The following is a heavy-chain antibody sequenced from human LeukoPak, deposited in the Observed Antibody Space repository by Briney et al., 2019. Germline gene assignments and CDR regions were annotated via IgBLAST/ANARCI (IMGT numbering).Heavy chain of an antibody. D-gene: IGHD3-10*01. CDR1: GYTFTSYD. V-gene: IGHV1-8*03. J-gene: IGHJ4*02. CDR2: MNPNSGNT. Sequence: RASVKVSCKASGYTFTSYDINWVRQATGQGLEWMGWMNPNSGNTGYAQKFQGRVTITRNTSISTAYMELSSLRSEDTAVYYCARAPHTMVRGVIVPLCSFDYWGQGTLVTVSS. CDR3: ARAPHTMVRGVIVPLCSFDY.